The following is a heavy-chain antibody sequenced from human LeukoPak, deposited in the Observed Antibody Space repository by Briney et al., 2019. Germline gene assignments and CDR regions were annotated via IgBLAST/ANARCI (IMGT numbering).Heavy chain of an antibody. J-gene: IGHJ4*02. CDR1: GFTFSSYA. CDR2: IWYDASGQ. CDR3: ARDSLYDDNGYYHYFDY. V-gene: IGHV3-33*08. D-gene: IGHD3-22*01. Sequence: GGSLRLTCAASGFTFSSYAMHWVRQAPGKGLEWVAMIWYDASGQHYADSVKGRFTISRDTSKNTLYLQMNSLRAEDTAVYFCARDSLYDDNGYYHYFDYWGQGTLATVSS.